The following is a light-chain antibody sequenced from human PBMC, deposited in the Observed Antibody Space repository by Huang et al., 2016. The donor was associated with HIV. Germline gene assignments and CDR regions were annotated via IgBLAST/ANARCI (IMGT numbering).Light chain of an antibody. CDR3: QQSYNTPYT. CDR2: AAS. V-gene: IGKV1-39*01. J-gene: IGKJ2*01. CDR1: QGISSY. Sequence: DIQMTQSPSSLSASVGDRVTITCRASQGISSYLNWYLHKPGKAPKVLIYAASSLQSGVPSRFSGSGSGTDFTLTISSLQPEDFATYYCQQSYNTPYTFGQGTKLEIK.